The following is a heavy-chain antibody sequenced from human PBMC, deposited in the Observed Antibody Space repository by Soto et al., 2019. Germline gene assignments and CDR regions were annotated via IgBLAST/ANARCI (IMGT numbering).Heavy chain of an antibody. CDR1: EFTFSTYA. D-gene: IGHD6-6*01. Sequence: GGSPXLSCAASEFTFSTYAMSWVRQAPGKGLEWVSAISGTGGSTYYADSVKGRFTISRDNSKNTLYLQMNSLRAEDTAVYYCAKNWDTTSSSSSHWGQGTLVTVSS. CDR2: ISGTGGST. CDR3: AKNWDTTSSSSSH. V-gene: IGHV3-23*01. J-gene: IGHJ4*02.